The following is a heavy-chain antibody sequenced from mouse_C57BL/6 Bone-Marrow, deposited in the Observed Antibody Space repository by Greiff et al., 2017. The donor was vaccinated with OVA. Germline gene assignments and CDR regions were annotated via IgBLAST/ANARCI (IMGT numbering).Heavy chain of an antibody. CDR1: GYTFTSYW. CDR3: ARSGGYGNYDYFDY. J-gene: IGHJ2*01. Sequence: QVQLQQPGAELVMPGASVKLPCKASGYTFTSYWMHWVKQRPGQGLEWIGEIDPSDSYTNYNQKFKGKSTLTVDKSSSTAYMQLSSLTSEDSAVYYCARSGGYGNYDYFDYWGQGTTLTVSS. V-gene: IGHV1-69*01. D-gene: IGHD2-10*02. CDR2: IDPSDSYT.